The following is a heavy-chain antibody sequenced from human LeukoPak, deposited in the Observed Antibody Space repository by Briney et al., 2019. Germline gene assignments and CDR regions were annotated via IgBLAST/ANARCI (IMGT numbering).Heavy chain of an antibody. CDR2: INPNSGGT. CDR3: ARTGYCTNGVCYAHYYYYYMDV. Sequence: GASVKVSCKASGYTFTGYYMHWGRQAPRHPLEWMGRINPNSGGTNYAQKLQRRVTMTRDTSISTAYMELSRLRSDDTAVYYCARTGYCTNGVCYAHYYYYYMDVWGKGTTVTVSS. CDR1: GYTFTGYY. D-gene: IGHD2-8*01. V-gene: IGHV1-2*06. J-gene: IGHJ6*03.